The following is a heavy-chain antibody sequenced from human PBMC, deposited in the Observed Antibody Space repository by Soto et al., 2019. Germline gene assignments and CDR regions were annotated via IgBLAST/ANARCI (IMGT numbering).Heavy chain of an antibody. V-gene: IGHV3-30*03. J-gene: IGHJ4*02. D-gene: IGHD5-12*01. Sequence: SLRLSCAASGFTFSSYGMHWVRQAPGKGLEWVAVISYDGSNKYYADSVKGRFTISRDNSKNTLYLQMNSLRAEDTAVYYCVMVATQRSESPFDYWGQGTLVTVSS. CDR1: GFTFSSYG. CDR2: ISYDGSNK. CDR3: VMVATQRSESPFDY.